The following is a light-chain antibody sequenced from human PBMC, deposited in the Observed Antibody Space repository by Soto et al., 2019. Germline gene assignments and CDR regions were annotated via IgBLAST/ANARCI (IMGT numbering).Light chain of an antibody. J-gene: IGKJ1*01. CDR1: QSISIW. V-gene: IGKV1-5*01. CDR3: QQYNRYSTWT. CDR2: DAS. Sequence: DIQMTQSPSTLSASLGDRVTITCRASQSISIWLAWYQQKPVKAPKVLVWDASSLQRGVPSRFSGSGSGTEFTLTIDSLQPDDFATYYCQQYNRYSTWTFGLGTKVDIK.